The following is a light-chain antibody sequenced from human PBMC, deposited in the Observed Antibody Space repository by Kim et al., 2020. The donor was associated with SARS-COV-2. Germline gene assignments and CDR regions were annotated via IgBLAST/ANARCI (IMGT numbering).Light chain of an antibody. J-gene: IGLJ3*02. Sequence: QSVLTQPPSASGTPGQRFTISCSGSSSNIGSNTVNWYQQFPGTAPKLLIYSNNQRPSGVPDRFSGSKSGTSASLAISGLQSEDEADYYCAAWDDSLNGWVFGGGTKLTVL. CDR1: SSNIGSNT. CDR2: SNN. CDR3: AAWDDSLNGWV. V-gene: IGLV1-44*01.